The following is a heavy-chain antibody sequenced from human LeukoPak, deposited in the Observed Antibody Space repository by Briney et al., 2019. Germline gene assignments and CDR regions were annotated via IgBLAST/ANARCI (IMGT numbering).Heavy chain of an antibody. D-gene: IGHD6-19*01. J-gene: IGHJ5*02. CDR1: GGSISGYY. CDR2: IYYSGST. V-gene: IGHV4-59*01. Sequence: SETLSLTCSVSGGSISGYYWSWIRQLPGERLEWIGYIYYSGSTNYNPSLKSRVTISVDTSKNQFSLKLSSVTAADTAVYYCARGDSSGFDPWGQGTLVTVSS. CDR3: ARGDSSGFDP.